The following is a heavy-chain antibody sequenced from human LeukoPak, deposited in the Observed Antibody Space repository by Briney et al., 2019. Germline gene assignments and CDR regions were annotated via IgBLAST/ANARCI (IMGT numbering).Heavy chain of an antibody. V-gene: IGHV1-2*02. CDR1: GYTFTGYY. J-gene: IGHJ4*02. CDR2: INPNSGGT. D-gene: IGHD3-22*01. CDR3: ARDLDGNRGYPDY. Sequence: GASVKVSCKASGYTFTGYYMHWVRQAPGQGLEWMGWINPNSGGTNYAQKFQGRVTMTRDTSISTAYMELSRLRSDDTAVYYCARDLDGNRGYPDYWGQGTLVTVS.